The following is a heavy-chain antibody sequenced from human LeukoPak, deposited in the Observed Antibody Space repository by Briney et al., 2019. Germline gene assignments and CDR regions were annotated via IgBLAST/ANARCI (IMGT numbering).Heavy chain of an antibody. CDR2: IYSDGST. Sequence: PGGSLRLSCAASGFTVSSNYMSWVRQAPGKGLEWVSIIYSDGSTDYADSVKGRFIISRDNSKNTLYLQMNSLRAEDTAVYYCAKERSGSGSALHYWGQGTLVTVSS. V-gene: IGHV3-53*01. J-gene: IGHJ4*02. D-gene: IGHD3-10*01. CDR1: GFTVSSNY. CDR3: AKERSGSGSALHY.